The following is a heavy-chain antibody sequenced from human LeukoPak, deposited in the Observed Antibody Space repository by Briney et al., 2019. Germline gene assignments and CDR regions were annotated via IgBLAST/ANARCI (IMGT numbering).Heavy chain of an antibody. D-gene: IGHD6-13*01. Sequence: ASVKVSCKASGYTFTGYYMHWVRQAPGQGLEWMGWINPNSGGTNYAQKFQGRVTMTRDTSISTAYMELSRLRSDDTAVYYCARDDGSSWSVGPFDPWGQGTLVTVSS. CDR2: INPNSGGT. CDR1: GYTFTGYY. J-gene: IGHJ5*02. V-gene: IGHV1-2*02. CDR3: ARDDGSSWSVGPFDP.